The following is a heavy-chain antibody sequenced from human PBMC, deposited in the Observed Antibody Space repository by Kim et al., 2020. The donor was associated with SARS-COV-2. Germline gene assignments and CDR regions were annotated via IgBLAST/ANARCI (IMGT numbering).Heavy chain of an antibody. CDR2: IYYSGST. J-gene: IGHJ6*02. CDR1: GGSISSYY. D-gene: IGHD3-10*01. CDR3: ARGGVDYGSGSYYIGDFGAYYGMDV. V-gene: IGHV4-59*01. Sequence: SETLSLTCTVSGGSISSYYWSWIRQPPGKGLEWIGYIYYSGSTNYNPSLKSRVTISVDTSKNQFSLKLSSVTAADTAVYYCARGGVDYGSGSYYIGDFGAYYGMDVWGQGTTVTVSS.